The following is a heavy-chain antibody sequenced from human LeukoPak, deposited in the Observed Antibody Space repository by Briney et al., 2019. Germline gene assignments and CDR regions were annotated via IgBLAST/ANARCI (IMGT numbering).Heavy chain of an antibody. D-gene: IGHD6-6*01. CDR2: INHSGST. V-gene: IGHV4-34*01. Sequence: SETLSLTCAVYGGSFSGYYWSWIRQPLGKGLEWIGEINHSGSTNYNPSLKSRVTISVDTSKNQFSLKLSSVTAADTAVYYCARGAKSSSSSFRWFDPWGQGTLVTVSS. CDR3: ARGAKSSSSSFRWFDP. J-gene: IGHJ5*02. CDR1: GGSFSGYY.